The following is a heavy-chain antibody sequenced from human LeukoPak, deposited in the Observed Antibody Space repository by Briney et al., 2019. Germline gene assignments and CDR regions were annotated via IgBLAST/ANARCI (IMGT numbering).Heavy chain of an antibody. CDR3: ARDPRGPTTYDSSARDSLDY. D-gene: IGHD3-22*01. CDR1: GFTFSSFS. Sequence: GGSLRLSCAASGFTFSSFSMHWVRQAPGKGLEWLAVILYDGSMQYYAESMKGRLTISRDNSRNTVYMQMSSLRTEDTAVYYCARDPRGPTTYDSSARDSLDYWGQGTLVTVSS. V-gene: IGHV3-30*03. J-gene: IGHJ4*02. CDR2: ILYDGSMQ.